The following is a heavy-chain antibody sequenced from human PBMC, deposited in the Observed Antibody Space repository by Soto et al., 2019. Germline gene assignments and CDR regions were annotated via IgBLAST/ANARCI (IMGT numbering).Heavy chain of an antibody. D-gene: IGHD3-22*01. CDR1: GGSISSYY. V-gene: IGHV4-59*01. Sequence: TSETLSLTCTVSGGSISSYYWSWIRQPPGKGLEWIGYIYYSGSTNYNPSLKSRVTISVDTSKNQFSLKLSSVTAADTAVYYCARRRRRNYYDSSGYYTSPLYYFDYWGQGTLVTVSS. CDR2: IYYSGST. CDR3: ARRRRRNYYDSSGYYTSPLYYFDY. J-gene: IGHJ4*02.